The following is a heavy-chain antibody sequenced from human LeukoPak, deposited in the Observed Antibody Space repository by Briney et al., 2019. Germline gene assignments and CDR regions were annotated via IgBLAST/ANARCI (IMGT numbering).Heavy chain of an antibody. CDR2: IYYSGST. CDR3: ARGPRRGRRSWYTPYYMDV. J-gene: IGHJ6*03. V-gene: IGHV4-59*12. D-gene: IGHD6-13*01. Sequence: SETLSLPCTVSGGSISSYYWSWIRQPPGKGLEWIGYIYYSGSTNYNPSLKSRVAISVDTSKNQFSLKLGSVTAADTAVYYCARGPRRGRRSWYTPYYMDVWGKGTTVTVSS. CDR1: GGSISSYY.